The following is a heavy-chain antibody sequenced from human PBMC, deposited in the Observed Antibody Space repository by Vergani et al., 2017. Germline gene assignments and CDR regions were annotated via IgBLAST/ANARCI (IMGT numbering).Heavy chain of an antibody. CDR1: GGSFSGYY. V-gene: IGHV4-34*01. J-gene: IGHJ5*02. CDR3: ARVTTFGNWFDP. CDR2: INHSGST. D-gene: IGHD3-10*02. Sequence: QVQLQQWGAGLLKPSETLSLTCAVYGGSFSGYYWSWIRQPPGKGLEWIGEINHSGSTNYNPSLKIRVTISVDRSKNQFSLKLSSVTAADTAVYYCARVTTFGNWFDPWGQGTLVTVSS.